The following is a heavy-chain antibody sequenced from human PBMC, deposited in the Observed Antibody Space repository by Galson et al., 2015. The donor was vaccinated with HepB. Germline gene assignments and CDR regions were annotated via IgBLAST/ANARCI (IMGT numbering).Heavy chain of an antibody. Sequence: SLRLSCAASGFTLSNYGMHWVRQAPGKWLEWVAVISYDGSNKYYADSVKGRFTISRDNSKNTLWLQMNSLSIEDTAMYYCAKNYYDGSGCHPLIESWGQGTLSPSPQ. CDR2: ISYDGSNK. CDR1: GFTLSNYG. J-gene: IGHJ5*02. V-gene: IGHV3-30*18. CDR3: AKNYYDGSGCHPLIES. D-gene: IGHD3-22*01.